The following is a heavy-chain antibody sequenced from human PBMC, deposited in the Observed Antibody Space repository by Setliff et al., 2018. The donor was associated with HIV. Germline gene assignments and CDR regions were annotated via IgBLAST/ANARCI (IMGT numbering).Heavy chain of an antibody. J-gene: IGHJ4*02. V-gene: IGHV4-31*11. D-gene: IGHD2-15*01. CDR1: GDSITRGGYY. CDR3: ARGKDPGLYFDN. CDR2: IYYSGRT. Sequence: SETLSLTCAVSGDSITRGGYYWSWIRQFAGKCLEWIADIYYSGRTNYNPSLKSRLAVSIDTSKNHLSLKLTSMTAADTAMYFCARGKDPGLYFDNWRQVMLVTVSS.